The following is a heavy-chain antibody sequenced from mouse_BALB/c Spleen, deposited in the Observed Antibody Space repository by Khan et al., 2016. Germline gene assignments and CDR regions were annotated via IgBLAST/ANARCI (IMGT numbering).Heavy chain of an antibody. Sequence: EVQLQESGPELVKPGASVKMSCKASGYTFTSYVMQWVKQKPGQGLEWIGYVNPYNGGTNYNDKFKGKDTLTSDKSSSTAYIDPSGLTSEDSAVYYCTRYGGLPCAFGGLGALVTVSA. CDR3: TRYGGLPCAF. D-gene: IGHD2-4*01. V-gene: IGHV1S136*01. CDR1: GYTFTSYV. CDR2: VNPYNGGT. J-gene: IGHJ3*01.